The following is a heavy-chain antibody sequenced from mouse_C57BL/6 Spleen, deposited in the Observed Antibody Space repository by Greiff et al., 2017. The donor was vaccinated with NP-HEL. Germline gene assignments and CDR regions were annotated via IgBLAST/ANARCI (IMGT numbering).Heavy chain of an antibody. CDR2: INPNNGGT. Sequence: VQLQQSGPELVKPGASVKISCKASGYTFTDYYMNWVKQSHGKSLEWIGDINPNNGGTSYNQKFKGKATLTVDKSSSTAYMELRSLTSEDSAVYYCARPMVTTGDYAMDYWGQGTSVTVSS. CDR3: ARPMVTTGDYAMDY. D-gene: IGHD2-2*01. V-gene: IGHV1-26*01. CDR1: GYTFTDYY. J-gene: IGHJ4*01.